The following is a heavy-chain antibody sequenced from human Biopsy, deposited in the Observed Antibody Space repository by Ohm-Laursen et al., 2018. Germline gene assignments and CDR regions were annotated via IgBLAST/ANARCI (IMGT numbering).Heavy chain of an antibody. CDR3: ATDINVWNVNY. V-gene: IGHV1-24*01. CDR2: FAPENGKT. Sequence: ASVKASCTVSGYTLTELSMHWVRQAPGKGLEWMGGFAPENGKTVYAQNFQARVSMTEDPSTDTAYMELRSLRSEDTAVYYCATDINVWNVNYWGQGTQVTVSS. J-gene: IGHJ4*02. CDR1: GYTLTELS. D-gene: IGHD1-1*01.